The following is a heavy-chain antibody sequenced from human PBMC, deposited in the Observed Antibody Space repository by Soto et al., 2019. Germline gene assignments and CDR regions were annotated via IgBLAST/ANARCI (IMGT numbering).Heavy chain of an antibody. J-gene: IGHJ6*02. CDR3: ARGVDTVNYYYYGMDV. V-gene: IGHV4-59*01. CDR1: GGSISSYY. D-gene: IGHD5-18*01. CDR2: IYYSGST. Sequence: PSETLSLTCTVSGGSISSYYWSWIRQPPGKGLEWIGYIYYSGSTNYNPSLKSRVTISVDTSKNQFSLKLSSVTAADTAVYYCARGVDTVNYYYYGMDVWGQGTTVTVS.